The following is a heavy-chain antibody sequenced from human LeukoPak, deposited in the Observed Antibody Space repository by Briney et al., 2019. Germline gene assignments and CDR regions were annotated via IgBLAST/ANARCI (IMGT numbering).Heavy chain of an antibody. CDR3: AELGITMIGGV. J-gene: IGHJ6*04. CDR2: ISSSGSTI. Sequence: PGGSLRPSCAASGFTFSSSAMSWVRLAPGKGLEWVSYISSSGSTIYYADSVKGRFTISRDNAKNSLYLQMNSLRAEDTAVYYCAELGITMIGGVWGKGTTVTISS. D-gene: IGHD3-10*02. CDR1: GFTFSSSA. V-gene: IGHV3-48*03.